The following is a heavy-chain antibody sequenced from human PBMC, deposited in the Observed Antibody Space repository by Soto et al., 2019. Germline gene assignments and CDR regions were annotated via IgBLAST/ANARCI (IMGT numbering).Heavy chain of an antibody. CDR2: ISSNGGST. CDR3: VKDSAYDSSGYFRVVFDY. J-gene: IGHJ4*02. Sequence: GGSLRLSCSASGFTFSSYAMHWVRQAPGKGLEYVSAISSNGGSTYYADSVKGRFTISRDNSKNTLYLQMSSLRAEDTAVYYCVKDSAYDSSGYFRVVFDYWGQGTRVTVSS. CDR1: GFTFSSYA. V-gene: IGHV3-64D*06. D-gene: IGHD3-22*01.